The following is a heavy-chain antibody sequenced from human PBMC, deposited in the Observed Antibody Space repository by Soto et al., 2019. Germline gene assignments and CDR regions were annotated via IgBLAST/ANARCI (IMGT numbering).Heavy chain of an antibody. CDR2: ISYDGSNK. CDR1: GFTFSSYG. Sequence: LRLSCAASGFTFSSYGMHWVRQAPGKGLEWVAVISYDGSNKYYADSVKGRFTISRDNSKNTLYLQMNSLRAEDTAVYYCAKMGYCSGGSCLRHPYDYWGQGTLVTVSS. D-gene: IGHD2-15*01. CDR3: AKMGYCSGGSCLRHPYDY. J-gene: IGHJ4*02. V-gene: IGHV3-30*18.